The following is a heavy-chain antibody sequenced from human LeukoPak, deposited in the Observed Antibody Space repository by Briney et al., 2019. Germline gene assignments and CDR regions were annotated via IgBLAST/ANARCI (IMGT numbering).Heavy chain of an antibody. J-gene: IGHJ5*02. D-gene: IGHD6-13*01. CDR3: ARVGGRIAAATISWFDP. V-gene: IGHV1-2*02. CDR1: GYTFTGYY. CDR2: INPNSGGT. Sequence: ASVKVSCKASGYTFTGYYMHWVRQAPGQGLEWMGWINPNSGGTNYAQKFQGRVTMTRYTSISTAYMELSRLRAYETAVYYCARVGGRIAAATISWFDPWGQGTLVTVSS.